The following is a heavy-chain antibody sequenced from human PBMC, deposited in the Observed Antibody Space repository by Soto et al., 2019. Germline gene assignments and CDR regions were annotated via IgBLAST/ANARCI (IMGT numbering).Heavy chain of an antibody. V-gene: IGHV3-23*01. CDR3: AKGGNWNSPGSYDAQPERLDD. Sequence: GGSPRLSRAAPGFTLNNYAMNWVRQAPGGGPEWVSAISGGGGTTYYADSVKGRFTISRDNSKNTLYLQMSTLRADDSAIYYCAKGGNWNSPGSYDAQPERLDDWGHGTLVTVSS. D-gene: IGHD1-7*01. CDR1: GFTLNNYA. CDR2: ISGGGGTT. J-gene: IGHJ4*01.